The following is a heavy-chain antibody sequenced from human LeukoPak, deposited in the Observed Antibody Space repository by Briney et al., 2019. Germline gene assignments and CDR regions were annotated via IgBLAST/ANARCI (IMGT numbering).Heavy chain of an antibody. CDR1: GFTLSSYW. J-gene: IGHJ4*02. D-gene: IGHD6-13*01. CDR3: ARCGVGVGAAAANC. Sequence: GGSLRLSCAASGFTLSSYWMSWVRQAPGKGLEWVANIKQDGSAIYYVDSVKGRFTISRDNAKNSLYLQMNSLRAEDTAVYYCARCGVGVGAAAANCWGQGTLLTVSS. CDR2: IKQDGSAI. V-gene: IGHV3-7*01.